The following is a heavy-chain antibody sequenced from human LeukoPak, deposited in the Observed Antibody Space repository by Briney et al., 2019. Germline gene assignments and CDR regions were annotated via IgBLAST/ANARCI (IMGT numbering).Heavy chain of an antibody. CDR1: GFTFSTYV. V-gene: IGHV3-23*01. J-gene: IGHJ6*02. CDR2: ISDSGGST. Sequence: VGSLRLSCAASGFTFSTYVMNWVRQAPGKGLERVSTISDSGGSTYYADSVKGRFTISRDNSKSTLYLQMNSLRAEDTAVYYCGRYYVMDVWGQGTSVTVSS. CDR3: GRYYVMDV.